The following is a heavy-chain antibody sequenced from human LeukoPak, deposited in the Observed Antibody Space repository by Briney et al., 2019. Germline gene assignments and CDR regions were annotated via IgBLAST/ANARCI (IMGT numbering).Heavy chain of an antibody. CDR2: ISGSGGST. V-gene: IGHV3-23*01. CDR3: ANTYSSSWYRGDWFDP. D-gene: IGHD6-13*01. CDR1: GFTFSSYA. J-gene: IGHJ5*02. Sequence: GGSLRLSCAASGFTFSSYAMSWVRQAPGKGLEWVSAISGSGGSTYYADSVKGRFTISRDNSKNTLYLQMNSLRAEDTAVYYCANTYSSSWYRGDWFDPWGQGTLVTVSS.